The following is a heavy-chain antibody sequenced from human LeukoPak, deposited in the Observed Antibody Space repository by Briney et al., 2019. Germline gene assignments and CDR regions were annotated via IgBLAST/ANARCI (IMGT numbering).Heavy chain of an antibody. Sequence: SGTLSLTCSVSGGSMSSYYFNWIRQPPGKGLEWIGSIHHNGITNYNPSLTNRVTISLDTSMDQFSLKLTSLAAADTAVYYCARSHSSGWYLGWFDPWGQGTLVTVSS. CDR3: ARSHSSGWYLGWFDP. J-gene: IGHJ5*01. V-gene: IGHV4-59*13. CDR1: GGSMSSYY. D-gene: IGHD6-19*01. CDR2: IHHNGIT.